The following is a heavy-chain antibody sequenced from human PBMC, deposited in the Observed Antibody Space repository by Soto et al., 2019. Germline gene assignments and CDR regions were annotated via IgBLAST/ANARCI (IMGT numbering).Heavy chain of an antibody. CDR2: INAANGNR. Sequence: QVQLVQSGAEEKKPGASVKVSCKASGYTFTTYAIHWVRQAPGQRLEWMGWINAANGNRKYSQKFQGRITVTRDTSASTAYMELSSLRSEDTAVYYCARSNSGSYDYWGQGPLVTVSS. CDR3: ARSNSGSYDY. V-gene: IGHV1-3*05. CDR1: GYTFTTYA. J-gene: IGHJ4*02. D-gene: IGHD1-26*01.